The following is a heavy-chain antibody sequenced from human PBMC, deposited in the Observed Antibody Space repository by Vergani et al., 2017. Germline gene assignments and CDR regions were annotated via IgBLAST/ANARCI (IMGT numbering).Heavy chain of an antibody. CDR2: IYYSGST. Sequence: QLQLQESGPGLVKPSETLSLTCTVSGGSISSSSYYWGWIRQPPGTGLEWIGSIYYSGSTYYNPSLKSRVTISVDTSKNQFSMKLSPVTAADTAVYYCAGLIAANYFDYWGQGTLVTVSS. CDR1: GGSISSSSYY. V-gene: IGHV4-39*01. J-gene: IGHJ4*02. CDR3: AGLIAANYFDY. D-gene: IGHD6-25*01.